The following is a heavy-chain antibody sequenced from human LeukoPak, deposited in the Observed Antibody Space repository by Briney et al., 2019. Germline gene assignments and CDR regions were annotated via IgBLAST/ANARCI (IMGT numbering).Heavy chain of an antibody. CDR3: ARHGDRGGGSGSYDPVYPDY. Sequence: GESLKISCKGSGYSFTSYWIGWMRQMPGKGLEWMGIIYPGDSDTRYSPSFQGQVAITADKSISTAYLQWSSLKASDTGMYYCARHGDRGGGSGSYDPVYPDYWGQGTLVTVSS. V-gene: IGHV5-51*01. J-gene: IGHJ4*02. CDR1: GYSFTSYW. D-gene: IGHD3-10*01. CDR2: IYPGDSDT.